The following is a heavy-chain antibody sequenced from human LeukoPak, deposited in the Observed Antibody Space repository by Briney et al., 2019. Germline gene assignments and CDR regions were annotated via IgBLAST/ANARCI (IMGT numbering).Heavy chain of an antibody. V-gene: IGHV4-39*01. CDR2: IYYTGST. J-gene: IGHJ4*02. CDR1: GGSISSSNYY. Sequence: PSETLSLTCTVSGGSISSSNYYWSWIRQPPGKGLEWIGSIYYTGSTYYNPSLKSRVTISVDTSNNQFSLKLSSVTAADTAVYYCARQFGGGADPNFDYWGQGTLVTVSS. CDR3: ARQFGGGADPNFDY. D-gene: IGHD2-21*01.